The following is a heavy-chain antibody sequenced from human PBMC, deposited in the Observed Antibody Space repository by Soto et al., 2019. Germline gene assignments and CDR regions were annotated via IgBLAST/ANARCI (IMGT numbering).Heavy chain of an antibody. CDR2: IYYSGST. Sequence: SETLSLTWAVYGGSFSGYYWIWIRQPPGKGLEWIGYIYYSGSTNYNPSLKSRVTISVDTSKNQFSLKLSSVTAADTAVYYCARRRGSSWYDYWGQGTLVTVSS. J-gene: IGHJ4*02. CDR1: GGSFSGYY. V-gene: IGHV4-59*08. D-gene: IGHD6-13*01. CDR3: ARRRGSSWYDY.